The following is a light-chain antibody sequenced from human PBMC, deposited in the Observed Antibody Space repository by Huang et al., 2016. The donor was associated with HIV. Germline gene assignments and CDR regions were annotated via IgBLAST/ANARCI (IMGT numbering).Light chain of an antibody. V-gene: IGKV1-17*03. J-gene: IGKJ1*01. CDR2: AAS. Sequence: DIQMTQSPSTMSASVGDRVTITCRARQGINNYLAWFQQKPGKAPKRLIYAASTLQSGVPSRFSGSGSGTEFTLTISSLQPDDFATYYCLQHNTYPGTFGQGTKVEIK. CDR1: QGINNY. CDR3: LQHNTYPGT.